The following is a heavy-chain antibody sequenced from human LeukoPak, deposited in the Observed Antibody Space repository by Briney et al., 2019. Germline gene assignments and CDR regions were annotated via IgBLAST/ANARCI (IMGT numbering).Heavy chain of an antibody. CDR1: GFTFSSYP. Sequence: GGSLRLSCSASGFTFSSYPMYWVRQAPGKGLEYVSAISGNGRGTHYADSVKGRFTISRDNSRDTLYLQMSSLRPEDTSVYFCVKGPTWYCFDYWGQGTLVTVSS. J-gene: IGHJ4*02. D-gene: IGHD2-8*02. V-gene: IGHV3-64D*06. CDR3: VKGPTWYCFDY. CDR2: ISGNGRGT.